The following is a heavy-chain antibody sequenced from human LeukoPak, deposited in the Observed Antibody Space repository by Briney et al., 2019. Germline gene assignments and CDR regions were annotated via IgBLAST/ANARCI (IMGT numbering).Heavy chain of an antibody. CDR2: IYYSGST. CDR3: ARDRGYCSGGSCYGWYFDL. J-gene: IGHJ2*01. D-gene: IGHD2-15*01. CDR1: GGSISSYY. Sequence: SETLSLTCTVSGGSISSYYWSWIRQPPGKGLEWNGYIYYSGSTNYNPSLKSRVTISVATSKNQFSLKLSSVTAADTAVYYCARDRGYCSGGSCYGWYFDLWGRGTLVTVSS. V-gene: IGHV4-59*01.